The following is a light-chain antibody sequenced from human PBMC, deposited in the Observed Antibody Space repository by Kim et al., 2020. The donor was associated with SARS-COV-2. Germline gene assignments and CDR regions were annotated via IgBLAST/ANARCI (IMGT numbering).Light chain of an antibody. CDR1: SSDVGGYNF. Sequence: QSALTQPPSASGSPGQSVTISCTGTSSDVGGYNFVSWYQQHPGTAPKLVIFEVSQRPSGVPDRFSGSKSGNTASLTLSGLQADDEADYYCSSYTGGNNLVFGGGTKVTVL. CDR2: EVS. CDR3: SSYTGGNNLV. J-gene: IGLJ3*02. V-gene: IGLV2-8*01.